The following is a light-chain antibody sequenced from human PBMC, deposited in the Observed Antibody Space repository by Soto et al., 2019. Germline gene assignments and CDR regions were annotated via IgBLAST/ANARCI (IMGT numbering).Light chain of an antibody. CDR3: QQYGRSPLT. J-gene: IGKJ4*01. CDR1: QSVGDTY. Sequence: EIVLTQSPGTLSLSPGERATLSCRASQSVGDTYLAWYQQKPGQAPRLLIYGASSRATDIADRFSGSGSGTDFTLTISRLEPEDFAVYYCQQYGRSPLTFGGGTKVDIK. CDR2: GAS. V-gene: IGKV3-20*01.